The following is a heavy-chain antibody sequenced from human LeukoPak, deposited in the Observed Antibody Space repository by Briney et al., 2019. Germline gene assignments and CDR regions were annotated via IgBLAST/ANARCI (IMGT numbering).Heavy chain of an antibody. J-gene: IGHJ5*02. D-gene: IGHD3-10*01. CDR2: INPTGTRT. CDR3: ARDNSVGDIAWWFNP. CDR1: GYTFINNW. V-gene: IGHV1-46*01. Sequence: ASVKVSCKASGYTFINNWMHWVRQAPGQGLEWIGLINPTGTRTGYAQKFQGRVTMTRDMSTSTDYMELSSLRSEDTAIYYCARDNSVGDIAWWFNPWGQGTLVTVSS.